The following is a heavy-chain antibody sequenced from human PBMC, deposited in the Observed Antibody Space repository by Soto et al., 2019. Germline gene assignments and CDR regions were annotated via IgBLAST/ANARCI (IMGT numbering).Heavy chain of an antibody. V-gene: IGHV1-8*01. Sequence: QVQLVQSGAEVKKPGASVKVSCKASGYTFTSYDINWVRQATGQGLEWMGWMNPNSGNTGYAQKFQGRVTMTRNTSISTAYMELSSVRSEDTAVYYCASGLGIAVAVWFDPWGQGTLVTVSS. D-gene: IGHD6-19*01. CDR1: GYTFTSYD. CDR3: ASGLGIAVAVWFDP. CDR2: MNPNSGNT. J-gene: IGHJ5*02.